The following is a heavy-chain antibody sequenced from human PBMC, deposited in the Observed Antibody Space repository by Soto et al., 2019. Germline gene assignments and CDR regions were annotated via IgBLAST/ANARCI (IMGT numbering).Heavy chain of an antibody. V-gene: IGHV1-2*04. CDR2: INPNSGGT. D-gene: IGHD3-9*01. Sequence: ASVKVSCKASGYTFTGYYMHWVRQAPGQGLEWMGWINPNSGGTNYAQKFQGWVTMTRDTSISTAYMELSRLRSDDTAVYYCARDGHILTGYYANWFDPWGQGTLVTVSS. CDR1: GYTFTGYY. CDR3: ARDGHILTGYYANWFDP. J-gene: IGHJ5*02.